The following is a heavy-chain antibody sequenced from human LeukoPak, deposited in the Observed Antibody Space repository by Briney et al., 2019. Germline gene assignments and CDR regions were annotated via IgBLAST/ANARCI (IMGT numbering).Heavy chain of an antibody. V-gene: IGHV4-59*01. CDR1: SGSINNYY. D-gene: IGHD1-14*01. CDR2: ILSSGST. Sequence: SETLSLTCTVSSGSINNYYWSWIRQTPGKGLEWIGYILSSGSTNYNPSVKSRVTISVDTSKNQFSLKLSSVTAADTAVYYCVRTNQISETAFDIWGQGTMVIVSS. J-gene: IGHJ3*02. CDR3: VRTNQISETAFDI.